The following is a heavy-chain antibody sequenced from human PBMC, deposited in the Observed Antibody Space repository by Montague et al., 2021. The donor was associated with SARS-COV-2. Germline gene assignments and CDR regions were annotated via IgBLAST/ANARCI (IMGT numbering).Heavy chain of an antibody. D-gene: IGHD3-9*01. CDR3: VRRPHYDGLNGPPDF. J-gene: IGHJ4*02. V-gene: IGHV4-59*08. CDR1: GVSVTDYY. CDR2: VLYNEGT. Sequence: SETLSLTCTVSGVSVTDYYWSWIRQPPGKGLEWVGDVLYNEGTNFNPSLKSRVAISVDTSKNQFSLRLTSVTAADTAFYYCVRRPHYDGLNGPPDFWDQGTLVTVSS.